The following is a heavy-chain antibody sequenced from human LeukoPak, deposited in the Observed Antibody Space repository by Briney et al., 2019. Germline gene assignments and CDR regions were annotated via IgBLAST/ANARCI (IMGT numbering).Heavy chain of an antibody. J-gene: IGHJ5*02. CDR2: SNPSGGST. V-gene: IGHV1-46*01. CDR3: ARDVKYRGWWFDP. Sequence: ASVKVSCKASVYTFTSYYMHWVRQAPGQGLEWMGISNPSGGSTSYAQKFQGRVTMTRDTSTSTVYMELSSLRSADTAVYYCARDVKYRGWWFDPWGQGTLVTVSS. CDR1: VYTFTSYY. D-gene: IGHD2-2*01.